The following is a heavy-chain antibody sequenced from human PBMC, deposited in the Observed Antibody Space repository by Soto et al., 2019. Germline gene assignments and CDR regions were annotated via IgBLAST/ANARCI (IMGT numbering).Heavy chain of an antibody. V-gene: IGHV3-23*01. CDR3: AKVRGATMIVVVITEFDY. Sequence: GGSLRLSCAASGFTFSSYAMSWVRQAPGKGLEWVSAISGSGGSTYYADSVKGRFTISRDNSKNTLYLQMNSLRAEDMDVYYRAKVRGATMIVVVITEFDYWGQGTMVTVSS. CDR1: GFTFSSYA. D-gene: IGHD3-22*01. J-gene: IGHJ4*02. CDR2: ISGSGGST.